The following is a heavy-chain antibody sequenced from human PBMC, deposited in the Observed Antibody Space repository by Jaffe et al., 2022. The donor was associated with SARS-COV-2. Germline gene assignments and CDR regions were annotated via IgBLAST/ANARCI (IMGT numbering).Heavy chain of an antibody. V-gene: IGHV3-73*02. CDR3: TRQVGITSDVLDY. Sequence: EVQLVESGGGLVQPGGSLKLSCAASGFTFSGSAMHWVRQASGKGLEWVGRIRSNTNNYATAYAASVKGRFTISRDDSKNTAYLQMKSLKTEDTAVYYCTRQVGITSDVLDYWGQGALVTVSS. CDR1: GFTFSGSA. CDR2: IRSNTNNYAT. J-gene: IGHJ4*02. D-gene: IGHD1-26*01.